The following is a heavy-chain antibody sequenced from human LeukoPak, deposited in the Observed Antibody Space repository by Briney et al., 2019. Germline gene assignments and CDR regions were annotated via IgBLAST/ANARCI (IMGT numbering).Heavy chain of an antibody. V-gene: IGHV3-21*06. CDR1: GFTFSDYD. CDR2: ISGRSSHM. Sequence: GGSLRLSCTASGFTFSDYDMNCVRLAPGRGLEWVSSISGRSSHMYYTDSAKGRFTISRDNAKNSLYLQTNSLRAEDTAVYYCARAFPPLRTSAAGDFWGQGTLVTASS. D-gene: IGHD6-25*01. CDR3: ARAFPPLRTSAAGDF. J-gene: IGHJ4*02.